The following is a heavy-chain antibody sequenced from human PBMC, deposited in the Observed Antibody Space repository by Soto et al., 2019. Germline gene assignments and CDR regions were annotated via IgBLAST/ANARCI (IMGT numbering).Heavy chain of an antibody. D-gene: IGHD3-3*01. CDR3: ARGGVSADLYDFWRGYVSRSYYYGMDV. Sequence: ASVKVSCKASGYTFTSYDINWVRQATGQGLEWMGWMNPNSGNTGYAQKFQGRVTMTRNTSISTAYMELSSLRSEDTAVYYCARGGVSADLYDFWRGYVSRSYYYGMDVWG. J-gene: IGHJ6*02. CDR2: MNPNSGNT. CDR1: GYTFTSYD. V-gene: IGHV1-8*01.